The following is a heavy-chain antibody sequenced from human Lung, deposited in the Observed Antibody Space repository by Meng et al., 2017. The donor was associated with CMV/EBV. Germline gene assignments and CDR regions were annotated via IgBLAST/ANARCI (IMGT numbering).Heavy chain of an antibody. J-gene: IGHJ4*02. Sequence: QVQLVQFGAEVKMPGASVKVSCKASGYTFTGYYMHWLRQAPGQGLEWVGRITPSSGGTTYAQKFQGRVTMTRDTSISTAYMELSSLRSDDAAIYYCVRANLGSADYWGQGTLVTVSS. CDR2: ITPSSGGT. V-gene: IGHV1-2*06. D-gene: IGHD7-27*01. CDR1: GYTFTGYY. CDR3: VRANLGSADY.